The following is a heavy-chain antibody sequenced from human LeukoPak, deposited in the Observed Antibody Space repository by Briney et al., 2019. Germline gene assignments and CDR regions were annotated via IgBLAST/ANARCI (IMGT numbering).Heavy chain of an antibody. D-gene: IGHD1-26*01. CDR2: ISGSGGST. V-gene: IGHV3-23*01. Sequence: GGSLRLSCAASGFTFTNYAMSWVRQAPGKGLEWVSAISGSGGSTYYADSVKGRFTISRDNSKNTLYLQMNSLRAEDTAVYYCAKSRGESRGASNYWGQGTLVTVSS. CDR1: GFTFTNYA. CDR3: AKSRGESRGASNY. J-gene: IGHJ4*02.